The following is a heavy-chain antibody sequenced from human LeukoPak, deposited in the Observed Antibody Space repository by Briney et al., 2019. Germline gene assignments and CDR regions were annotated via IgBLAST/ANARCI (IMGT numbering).Heavy chain of an antibody. D-gene: IGHD2-2*01. Sequence: GESLKISCKGSGYSFASYWITWVRQMPGKGLQWMGRIDPSDSYTNYSPSFQGHVTISADKSISTAHLQWSSLKASDTAMYYCASERYCSSTSCYFDYWGQGTLVTVSS. CDR2: IDPSDSYT. V-gene: IGHV5-10-1*01. CDR1: GYSFASYW. CDR3: ASERYCSSTSCYFDY. J-gene: IGHJ4*02.